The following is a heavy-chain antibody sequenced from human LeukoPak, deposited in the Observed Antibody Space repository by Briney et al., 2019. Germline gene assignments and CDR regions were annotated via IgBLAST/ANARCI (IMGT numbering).Heavy chain of an antibody. D-gene: IGHD3-3*01. V-gene: IGHV3-48*01. CDR1: GFTFSSYS. Sequence: GGSLRLSCAASGFTFSSYSMNWVRQAPGKGLEWVSYISSSSSTIYYADSVKGRFTISRDNSKNTLYLRMNSLRAEDTAVYYCAKEGTYYDFWSTPYYFDYWGQGTLVTVSS. CDR2: ISSSSSTI. CDR3: AKEGTYYDFWSTPYYFDY. J-gene: IGHJ4*02.